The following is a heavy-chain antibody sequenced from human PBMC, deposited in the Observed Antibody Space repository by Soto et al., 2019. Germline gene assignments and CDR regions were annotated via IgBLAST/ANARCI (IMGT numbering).Heavy chain of an antibody. CDR2: IWNDGSEK. CDR3: ARVGHNGYDLDFDY. CDR1: GFTFSLYF. J-gene: IGHJ4*02. V-gene: IGHV3-33*01. Sequence: GGSLRLSCAASGFTFSLYFMHWVRQAPGKGLEWVAVIWNDGSEKNYADSVKGRFTLSGDSSKNTLYLEMNSLRVEDTAVYYCARVGHNGYDLDFDYWGQGTLVTVSS. D-gene: IGHD5-12*01.